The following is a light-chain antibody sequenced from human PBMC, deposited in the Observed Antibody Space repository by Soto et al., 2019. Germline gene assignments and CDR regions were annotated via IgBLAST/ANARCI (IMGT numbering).Light chain of an antibody. CDR3: GAWDGGLSAFV. CDR1: SSNIGDSF. J-gene: IGLJ1*01. CDR2: DNN. V-gene: IGLV1-51*01. Sequence: QSVLTQLPSVSAAPGRTVTISCSGSSSNIGDSFVSLYQQLPGTAPRLLIYDNNERPSGIPDRSSGSKSGTSASLGITGLQTGDEADYYCGAWDGGLSAFVFGTGTKV.